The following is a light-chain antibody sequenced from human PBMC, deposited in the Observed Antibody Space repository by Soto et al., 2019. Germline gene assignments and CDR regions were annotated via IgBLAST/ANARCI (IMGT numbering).Light chain of an antibody. CDR3: QQFGSSSWT. V-gene: IGKV3-20*01. CDR1: QSVSSSY. CDR2: GAS. J-gene: IGKJ1*01. Sequence: ESVLTQSPGTLSLSPGEKATLSCRASQSVSSSYLAWYQQKPGQAPRLLIYGASSRATGIPDRFSGSGSGTDFTLTVSRLEPEDFAVYYCQQFGSSSWTFGQGTKLEIK.